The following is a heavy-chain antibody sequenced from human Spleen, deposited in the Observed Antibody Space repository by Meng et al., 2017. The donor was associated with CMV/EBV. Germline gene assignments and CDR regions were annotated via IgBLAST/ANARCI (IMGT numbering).Heavy chain of an antibody. Sequence: GESLKISCAASGFIFSSYGMHWVRQAPGKGLEWVAHIKEDGSEKNYADSLKGRFTISRDNAQNLLFLQLNSLRGDDTAVYFCTRDEAVTRFDPWGQGTLVTVSS. CDR3: TRDEAVTRFDP. CDR2: IKEDGSEK. V-gene: IGHV3-7*01. D-gene: IGHD4-11*01. J-gene: IGHJ5*02. CDR1: GFIFSSYG.